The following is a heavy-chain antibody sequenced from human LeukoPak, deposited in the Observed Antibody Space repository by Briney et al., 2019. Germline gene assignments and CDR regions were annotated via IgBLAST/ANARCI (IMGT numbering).Heavy chain of an antibody. J-gene: IGHJ4*02. Sequence: SETLSLTCAVYGGSFSGYYWSWIRQPPGKGLEWIGEINHSGSTNYNPSLKSRVTISVDTSKNQFSLELSSVTAADTAVYYCARGGRDARPSYWGQGTLVTVSS. V-gene: IGHV4-34*01. D-gene: IGHD6-6*01. CDR3: ARGGRDARPSY. CDR2: INHSGST. CDR1: GGSFSGYY.